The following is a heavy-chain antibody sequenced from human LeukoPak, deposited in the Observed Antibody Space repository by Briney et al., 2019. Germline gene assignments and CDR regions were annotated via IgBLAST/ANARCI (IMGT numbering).Heavy chain of an antibody. J-gene: IGHJ4*02. CDR2: IYTSGST. Sequence: SETLSLTCTVSGGSISSYYWNWIRQPAGKGLEWIGRIYTSGSTNYNPSLKSRVTMSVDTSKNQFSLNLISVTAADTAVYYCARDLTDYYALEYWGQGSLVTVSS. CDR1: GGSISSYY. CDR3: ARDLTDYYALEY. V-gene: IGHV4-4*07. D-gene: IGHD3-22*01.